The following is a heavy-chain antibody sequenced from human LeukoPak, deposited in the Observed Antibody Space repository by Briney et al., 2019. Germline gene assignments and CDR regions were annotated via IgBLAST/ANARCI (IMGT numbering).Heavy chain of an antibody. D-gene: IGHD6-19*01. Sequence: SETLSLTCTVSGGXISGYYWTWIRQPPGKGLEWIGYIYYIGSTNYNPSLKSRVTISVDTSKNQFSLKLTSVTAADTAVFYCARGYSSGRIDYWGQGTLVTVSS. V-gene: IGHV4-59*01. CDR2: IYYIGST. J-gene: IGHJ4*01. CDR3: ARGYSSGRIDY. CDR1: GGXISGYY.